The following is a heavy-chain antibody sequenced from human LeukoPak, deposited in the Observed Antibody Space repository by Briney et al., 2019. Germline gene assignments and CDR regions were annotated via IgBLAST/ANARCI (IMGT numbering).Heavy chain of an antibody. D-gene: IGHD2-2*01. Sequence: GGSLRLSCSGSGLTFSTFGMHWVRQAPGKGLEWLAVISHDGSNKDYPDSVKGRFAISRDNSKNTLFLQMNSLRAEDTAVYYCAKGVDDFVAVTAALVDYFDSWGPGTLVSVSS. V-gene: IGHV3-30*18. CDR3: AKGVDDFVAVTAALVDYFDS. J-gene: IGHJ4*02. CDR2: ISHDGSNK. CDR1: GLTFSTFG.